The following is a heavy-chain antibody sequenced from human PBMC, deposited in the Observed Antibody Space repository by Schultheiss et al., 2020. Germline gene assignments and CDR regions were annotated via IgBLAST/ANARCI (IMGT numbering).Heavy chain of an antibody. D-gene: IGHD2-2*02. V-gene: IGHV4-34*01. Sequence: TLSLTCAVYGGSFSGYYWSWIRQPPGKGLEWIGEINHSGSTNYNPSLKSRVTISVDTSKNQFSLKLSSVTAADTAVYYCARSSYTGGFDYWGQGTLVTVSS. CDR3: ARSSYTGGFDY. CDR1: GGSFSGYY. CDR2: INHSGST. J-gene: IGHJ4*02.